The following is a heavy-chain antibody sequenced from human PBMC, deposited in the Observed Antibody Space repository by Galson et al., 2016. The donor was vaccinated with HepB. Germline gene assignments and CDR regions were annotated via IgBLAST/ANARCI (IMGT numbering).Heavy chain of an antibody. V-gene: IGHV3-21*06. Sequence: SLRLSCAASGFTFSSYSMNWVRQAPGKGLEWVSSISSSSYIYYADSVKGRFTISRDDAKNSLYLQMNSLRAEDTAVYYCARDLRRSSSSSDYWGQGTLVTVSS. J-gene: IGHJ4*02. CDR1: GFTFSSYS. CDR3: ARDLRRSSSSSDY. D-gene: IGHD6-6*01. CDR2: ISSSSYI.